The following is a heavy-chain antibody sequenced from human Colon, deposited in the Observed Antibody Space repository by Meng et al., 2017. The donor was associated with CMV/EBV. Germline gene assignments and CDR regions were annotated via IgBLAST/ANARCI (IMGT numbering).Heavy chain of an antibody. CDR3: ARICVPTSCSFSDY. J-gene: IGHJ4*01. CDR1: GFSLAGNY. D-gene: IGHD6-6*01. V-gene: IGHV3-53*01. CDR2: IYRDSTP. Sequence: WVGSGFSLAGNYMSWVRQAPGKGLGWVSLIYRDSTPKYADSVKGRFTISRDTPRNTLYLQMDSLRTDDTAVYYCARICVPTSCSFSDYWGHGVLVTVSS.